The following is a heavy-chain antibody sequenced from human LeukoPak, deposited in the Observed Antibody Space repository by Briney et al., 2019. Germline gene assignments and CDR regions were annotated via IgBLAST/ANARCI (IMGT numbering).Heavy chain of an antibody. V-gene: IGHV3-66*01. CDR3: VRDQNC. Sequence: GGSLRLSCAASGFIVNNNYMSWVRQAPGRGPEWVSLMYGAGNTYYADSVKGRFNVSRDNSQNTLYLQMNGLRAEDTAVYYCVRDQNCWGQGTLVTVSS. CDR2: MYGAGNT. J-gene: IGHJ4*02. CDR1: GFIVNNNY.